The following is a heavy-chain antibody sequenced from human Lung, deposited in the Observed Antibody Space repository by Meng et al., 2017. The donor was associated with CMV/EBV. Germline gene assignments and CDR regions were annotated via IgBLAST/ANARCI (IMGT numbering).Heavy chain of an antibody. D-gene: IGHD3-22*01. J-gene: IGHJ2*01. V-gene: IGHV3-53*01. CDR3: ARDRRGDSSGYVFFRGYVDL. Sequence: GESLKISCAASGFTVCSNYMNWVRQGPGKGLEWVSVIYRGGSTYYADSVNGRFTISRDNSKNTLYLQMNSLRAEDTAVYYCARDRRGDSSGYVFFRGYVDLWGRGTMVTVSS. CDR1: GFTVCSNY. CDR2: IYRGGST.